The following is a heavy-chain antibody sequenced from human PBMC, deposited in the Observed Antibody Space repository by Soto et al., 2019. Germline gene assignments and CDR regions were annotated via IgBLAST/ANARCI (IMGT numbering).Heavy chain of an antibody. CDR3: ARDRGYSTFDI. V-gene: IGHV3-7*01. J-gene: IGHJ3*02. CDR2: MNQGGSEI. D-gene: IGHD2-2*01. CDR1: GFSFSSYR. Sequence: GGSLRLSCGASGFSFSSYRMSWVRQAPGKGLEWVANMNQGGSEINYVDSVRGRFTISRDNAKNLLYLQMNSLRVEDTAVYHCARDRGYSTFDIWGQGTMVTVSS.